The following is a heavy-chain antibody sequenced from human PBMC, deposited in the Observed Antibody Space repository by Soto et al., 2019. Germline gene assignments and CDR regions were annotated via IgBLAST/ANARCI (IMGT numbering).Heavy chain of an antibody. Sequence: SVKVSCKASGVTSSTHTISWVRQAPGQGLEWVGGIIPIFGTGKYAQSFQGRVTITADESTNTVYLELSNLRSEDTAVYYCTRESCRSPSCQLSDYNYGMDVWGQGTTVTVYS. CDR1: GVTSSTHT. CDR3: TRESCRSPSCQLSDYNYGMDV. CDR2: IIPIFGTG. V-gene: IGHV1-69*13. J-gene: IGHJ6*02. D-gene: IGHD2-2*01.